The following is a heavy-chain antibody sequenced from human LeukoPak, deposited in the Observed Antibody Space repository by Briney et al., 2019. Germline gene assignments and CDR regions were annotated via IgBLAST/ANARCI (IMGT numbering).Heavy chain of an antibody. CDR1: GFTVSSNY. CDR2: IYSGGST. V-gene: IGHV3-53*01. CDR3: ASLLMTTVITPDAFDI. J-gene: IGHJ3*02. D-gene: IGHD4-17*01. Sequence: GGSLRLSCAASGFTVSSNYMSWVRQAPGKGLEWVSVIYSGGSTYYADSVKGRFTISRDNSKNTLYLQMNSLRAEDTAVYYCASLLMTTVITPDAFDIWGQGTMVTVSS.